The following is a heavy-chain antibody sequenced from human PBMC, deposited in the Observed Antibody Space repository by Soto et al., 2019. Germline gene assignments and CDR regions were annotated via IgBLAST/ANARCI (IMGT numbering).Heavy chain of an antibody. Sequence: EVQLVESGGGLVKPGGSLRLSCAASGFTFSSYSMNWVRQAPGKGLEWVSSISSSSSYIYYADSVKGRFTISRDNAKNSLYLQMNSLRAEDTAVYYGARVVVAAAGPFDYWGQGTLVTVSS. CDR1: GFTFSSYS. J-gene: IGHJ4*02. CDR2: ISSSSSYI. CDR3: ARVVVAAAGPFDY. V-gene: IGHV3-21*01. D-gene: IGHD6-13*01.